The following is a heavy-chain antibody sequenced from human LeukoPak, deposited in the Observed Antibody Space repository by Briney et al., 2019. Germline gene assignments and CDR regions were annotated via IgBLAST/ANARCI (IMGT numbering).Heavy chain of an antibody. Sequence: ASVKVSCKASGYTFTGYYMHWVRQAPGQGLEWMGGIIPIFGTANYAQKFQGRVTITADKSTSTAYMELSSLRSEDTAVYYCARLVYNWNDVNAFDIWGQGTMVTVSS. CDR2: IIPIFGTA. V-gene: IGHV1-69*06. CDR3: ARLVYNWNDVNAFDI. CDR1: GYTFTGYY. D-gene: IGHD1-20*01. J-gene: IGHJ3*02.